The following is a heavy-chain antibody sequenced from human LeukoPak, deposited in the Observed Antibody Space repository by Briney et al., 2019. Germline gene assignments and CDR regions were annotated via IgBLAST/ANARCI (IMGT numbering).Heavy chain of an antibody. CDR2: ISGSGGST. D-gene: IGHD3-3*01. V-gene: IGHV3-23*01. CDR3: AKDGTGVVIPRYYYYYMDV. Sequence: PGGSLRLSCAASGFTFSSYAMSWVRQAPGKGLEWVSAISGSGGSTYYADSVKGRFTISRDNSKNTLYLQMNSLRAEDTAVYYCAKDGTGVVIPRYYYYYMDVWGKGTTVTVSS. CDR1: GFTFSSYA. J-gene: IGHJ6*03.